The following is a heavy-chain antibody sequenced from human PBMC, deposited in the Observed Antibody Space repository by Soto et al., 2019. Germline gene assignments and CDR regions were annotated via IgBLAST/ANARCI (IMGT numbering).Heavy chain of an antibody. CDR3: AKEYCSSTRCYGNFMNWFDP. CDR2: ISGSGGST. Sequence: PGGSLRLSCAASGFTFSSYAMSWVRQAPGKGLEWVSAISGSGGSTYYADSVKGRFTISRDNSKNTLYLQMNSLRAEDTAVYYCAKEYCSSTRCYGNFMNWFDPWGQGPMVTVSS. D-gene: IGHD2-2*01. CDR1: GFTFSSYA. V-gene: IGHV3-23*01. J-gene: IGHJ5*02.